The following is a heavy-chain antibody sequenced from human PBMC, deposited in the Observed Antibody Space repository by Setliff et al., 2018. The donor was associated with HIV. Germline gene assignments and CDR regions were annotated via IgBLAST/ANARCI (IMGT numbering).Heavy chain of an antibody. CDR3: ARLSGGMVPNY. J-gene: IGHJ4*02. CDR1: GGPLSGHY. D-gene: IGHD3-10*01. V-gene: IGHV4-34*01. CDR2: TSHNGNA. Sequence: PSETLSLTCAVYGGPLSGHYWSWIRQPPGQGLEWIGETSHNGNAYYNPSLKSRVTISVDPSKNQILLRLSSVTAADTAVYYCARLSGGMVPNYWGQGTLVTVSS.